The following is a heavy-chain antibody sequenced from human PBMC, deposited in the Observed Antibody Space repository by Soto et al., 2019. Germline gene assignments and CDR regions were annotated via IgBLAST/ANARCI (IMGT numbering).Heavy chain of an antibody. CDR2: MNPNSGNT. Sequence: QVHLVQSGAEVRKPGASVKVSCKASGYTFTSYYINWVRQATGQGLEWMGWMNPNSGNTAYAQKFQGRVTMTRNTSISTAHLELSSLRSEDTAVYYCARERTRGFDPWGQGTLVTVSS. CDR1: GYTFTSYY. CDR3: ARERTRGFDP. V-gene: IGHV1-8*01. J-gene: IGHJ5*02.